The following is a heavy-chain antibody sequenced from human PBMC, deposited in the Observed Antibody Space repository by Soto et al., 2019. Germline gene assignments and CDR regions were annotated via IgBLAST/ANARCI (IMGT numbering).Heavy chain of an antibody. Sequence: PGGSLRLSCAASGFTFDDYAMHWVRQAPGKGLEWVSGISWNSGSIGYADSVKGRFTISRDNAKNSLYLQMNSLRAEDTALYYCAKDSAGYCSSTSCSGNAFEIWGQGTMVTVSS. CDR1: GFTFDDYA. CDR2: ISWNSGSI. J-gene: IGHJ3*02. V-gene: IGHV3-9*01. D-gene: IGHD2-2*01. CDR3: AKDSAGYCSSTSCSGNAFEI.